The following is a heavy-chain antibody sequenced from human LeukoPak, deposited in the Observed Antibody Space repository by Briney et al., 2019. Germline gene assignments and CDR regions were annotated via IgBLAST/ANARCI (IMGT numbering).Heavy chain of an antibody. J-gene: IGHJ6*02. Sequence: GGSLRLSCAASGFSFNNYAMSWVRQAPGKGLEWVANIERDGSDIHYADSVKGRFTISRDNARNSLFLQMNSLTAEDTAIYYCARSLISAVIGMDVWGQGTAVTVSS. CDR3: ARSLISAVIGMDV. CDR1: GFSFNNYA. CDR2: IERDGSDI. V-gene: IGHV3-7*01. D-gene: IGHD3-3*01.